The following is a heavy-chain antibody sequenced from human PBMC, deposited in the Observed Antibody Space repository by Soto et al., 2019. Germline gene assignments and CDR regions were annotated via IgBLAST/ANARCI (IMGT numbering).Heavy chain of an antibody. D-gene: IGHD6-19*01. J-gene: IGHJ6*02. CDR2: IIPILGIA. CDR3: ARDDVAVAGPRYYYYGMDV. V-gene: IGHV1-69*08. CDR1: GGTFSSYT. Sequence: QVQLVQSGAEVNKPGSSVKVSCKASGGTFSSYTISWVRQAPGQGLEWMGRIIPILGIANYAQKFQGRVTITADKSTSTAYMELSSLRSEDTAVYYCARDDVAVAGPRYYYYGMDVWGQGTTVTVSS.